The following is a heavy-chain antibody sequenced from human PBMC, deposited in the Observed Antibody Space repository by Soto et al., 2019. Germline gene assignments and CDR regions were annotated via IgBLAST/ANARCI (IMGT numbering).Heavy chain of an antibody. CDR2: ISACNGNT. CDR3: ARATDATRFLEWLLPWFDP. Sequence: GASVKVSCKASGYTFTSYGISWVRQAPGQGLEWMGWISACNGNTNYAQKLQGRVTMTTDTSTSTAYMELRSLRSDDTAVYYCARATDATRFLEWLLPWFDPWGQGTLVTVSS. CDR1: GYTFTSYG. D-gene: IGHD3-3*01. V-gene: IGHV1-18*01. J-gene: IGHJ5*02.